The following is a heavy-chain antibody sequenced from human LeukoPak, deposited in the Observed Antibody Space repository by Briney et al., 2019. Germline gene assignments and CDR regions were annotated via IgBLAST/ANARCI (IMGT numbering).Heavy chain of an antibody. CDR1: GFTFSSYS. Sequence: GGSLRLSCAASGFTFSSYSMNWVRQAPGKGLEWVSVISGSGGMTYYADSVKGRFTVSRDNSKNTLFLQMNSLRAEDTAIYYCAKELNHSSGYWDYWGQGTLVTVSS. J-gene: IGHJ4*02. D-gene: IGHD3-22*01. CDR2: ISGSGGMT. V-gene: IGHV3-23*01. CDR3: AKELNHSSGYWDY.